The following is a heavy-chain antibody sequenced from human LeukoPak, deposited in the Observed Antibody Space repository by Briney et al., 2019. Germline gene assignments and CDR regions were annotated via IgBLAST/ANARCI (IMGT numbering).Heavy chain of an antibody. V-gene: IGHV4-34*01. Sequence: PSEALSLTCAVYGGSFGGYYWSWIRQPPGKGLEWVGEINHRGSTKYNPSLKSRVTISVDTSKNQFSLKLSSVTAADTAVYYCATRLYSYGIPRPFDSWGQGTLVTVSS. CDR1: GGSFGGYY. J-gene: IGHJ4*02. D-gene: IGHD5-18*01. CDR2: INHRGST. CDR3: ATRLYSYGIPRPFDS.